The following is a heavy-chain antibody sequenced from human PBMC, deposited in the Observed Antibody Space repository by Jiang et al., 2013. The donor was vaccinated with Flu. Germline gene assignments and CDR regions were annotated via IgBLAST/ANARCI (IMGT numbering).Heavy chain of an antibody. CDR2: IKSKADGGTT. Sequence: QLLESGGGLVKPGGSLRLSCAASGFTFSNAWMNWVRQAPGKGLEWVGRIKSKADGGTTDYVAPVNGRFTISRDDSKNTLYLQMNSLKTEDTAVYYCTTGAAAGTLFVYWGQGTLVTVSS. V-gene: IGHV3-15*01. CDR1: GFTFSNAW. CDR3: TTGAAAGTLFVY. J-gene: IGHJ4*02. D-gene: IGHD6-13*01.